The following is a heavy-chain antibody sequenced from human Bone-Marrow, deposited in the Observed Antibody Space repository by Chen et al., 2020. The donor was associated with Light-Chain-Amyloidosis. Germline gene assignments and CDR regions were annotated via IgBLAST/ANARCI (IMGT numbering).Heavy chain of an antibody. D-gene: IGHD3-10*01. CDR3: ARIGGNYLRRDAFDR. V-gene: IGHV4-34*01. CDR1: NGAFGDEY. CDR2: INHSGSA. J-gene: IGHJ3*02. Sequence: QVELQQWGAGLLKPSEKLSLTCGLHNGAFGDEYWTWIRQPPGKGLQWIAEINHSGSANYNSSLKSRTTISVDKSKNQFSLKLTSVTAADTAVYFCARIGGNYLRRDAFDRWCQGTKVIVSS.